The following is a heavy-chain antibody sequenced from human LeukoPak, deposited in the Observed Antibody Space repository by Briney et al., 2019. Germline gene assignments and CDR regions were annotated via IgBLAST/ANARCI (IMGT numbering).Heavy chain of an antibody. CDR3: AKDGNRDGYNYYYYYMDV. CDR2: IWYDGSNK. D-gene: IGHD5-24*01. CDR1: RFTFSSYG. V-gene: IGHV3-33*06. J-gene: IGHJ6*03. Sequence: GGSLRLSCAASRFTFSSYGMHWVRQAPGKGLEWVAVIWYDGSNKYYADSVKGRFTISRDNSKNTLYLQMNSLRAEDTAVYYCAKDGNRDGYNYYYYYMDVWGKGTTVTVSS.